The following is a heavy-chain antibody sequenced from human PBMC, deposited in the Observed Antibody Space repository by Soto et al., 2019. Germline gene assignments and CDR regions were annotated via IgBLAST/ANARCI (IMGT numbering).Heavy chain of an antibody. CDR1: GFSFVNYA. V-gene: IGHV3-23*01. D-gene: IGHD6-19*01. CDR2: LSGSGTST. J-gene: IGHJ4*02. Sequence: GGSLRLSCAAPGFSFVNYAMNWVRQAPGKGLEWVSGLSGSGTSTHYADSVKGRFTISRDNSRDTLFLQMNSLTADDTAVYYCAKATTNGGWFNPFDSWGQGALVTVSS. CDR3: AKATTNGGWFNPFDS.